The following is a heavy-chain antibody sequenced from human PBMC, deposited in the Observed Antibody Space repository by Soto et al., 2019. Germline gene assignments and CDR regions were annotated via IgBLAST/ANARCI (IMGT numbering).Heavy chain of an antibody. Sequence: QVQLVESGGAVVRPGRSLRVSCVASGFSFSTYGMHWVRQAPGKGLEWVAVIWYDGSNKYYADSVKGRFTISRDNSKNTVYLQMNSLRAEDTAVYYCARAWEGIVGVVVGMDVWGQGTTVTVSS. CDR1: GFSFSTYG. J-gene: IGHJ6*02. V-gene: IGHV3-33*01. CDR2: IWYDGSNK. CDR3: ARAWEGIVGVVVGMDV. D-gene: IGHD3-3*01.